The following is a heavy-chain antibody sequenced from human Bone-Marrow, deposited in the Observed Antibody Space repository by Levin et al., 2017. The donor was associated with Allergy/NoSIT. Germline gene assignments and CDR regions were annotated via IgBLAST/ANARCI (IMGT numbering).Heavy chain of an antibody. J-gene: IGHJ5*02. Sequence: PGGSLRLSCAASGFTFSSYGMHWVRQAPGKGLEWVAVISYDGSNKYYADSVKGRFTISRDNSKNTLYLQMNSLRAEDTAVYYCAKGTSGTIFGVEGPWGQGTLVTVSS. D-gene: IGHD3-3*01. V-gene: IGHV3-30*18. CDR1: GFTFSSYG. CDR3: AKGTSGTIFGVEGP. CDR2: ISYDGSNK.